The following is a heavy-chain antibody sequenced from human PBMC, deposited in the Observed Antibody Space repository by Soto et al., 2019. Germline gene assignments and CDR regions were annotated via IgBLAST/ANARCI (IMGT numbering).Heavy chain of an antibody. CDR3: ARNDRDFYGLDV. Sequence: EVQLVESGGGLVQPGGSLRLSCEASGFTFRNYDMHWVPQGTGKGLEWVSGISAAGDPDYADSVEGRFTISRENAQTSFVLQMSSLRVGDVDVYYCARNDRDFYGLDVWGQGTTVIVSS. CDR2: ISAAGDP. J-gene: IGHJ6*02. CDR1: GFTFRNYD. V-gene: IGHV3-13*05.